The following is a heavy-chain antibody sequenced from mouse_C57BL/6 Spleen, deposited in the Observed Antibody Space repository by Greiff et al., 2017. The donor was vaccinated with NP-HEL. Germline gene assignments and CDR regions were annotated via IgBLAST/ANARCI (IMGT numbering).Heavy chain of an antibody. Sequence: VQLQQPGAELVKPGASVKMSCKASGYTFTSYWITWVKQRPGQGLEWIGDIYPGSGSTNYNEKFKSKATLTVDTSSSTAYMQLSSLTSEDSAVYYCARDSSGYEDYAMDYWGQGTSVTVSS. CDR3: ARDSSGYEDYAMDY. J-gene: IGHJ4*01. D-gene: IGHD3-2*02. V-gene: IGHV1-55*01. CDR1: GYTFTSYW. CDR2: IYPGSGST.